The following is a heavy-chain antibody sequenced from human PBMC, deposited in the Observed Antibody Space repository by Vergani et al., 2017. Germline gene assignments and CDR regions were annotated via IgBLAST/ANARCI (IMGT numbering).Heavy chain of an antibody. V-gene: IGHV4-59*01. D-gene: IGHD2-15*01. CDR1: GVSISCYY. Sequence: QVQLQESGPGLVQPSETLSLTCTVSGVSISCYYWSLIRQPPWKGLEWIGYIYYSGSTNYNTSLKSRVTISVDTSKNQFSLKLSSVTAADTAVYYCARDLKYCSGGSCYNDAFDIWGQGTMVTVSS. J-gene: IGHJ3*02. CDR3: ARDLKYCSGGSCYNDAFDI. CDR2: IYYSGST.